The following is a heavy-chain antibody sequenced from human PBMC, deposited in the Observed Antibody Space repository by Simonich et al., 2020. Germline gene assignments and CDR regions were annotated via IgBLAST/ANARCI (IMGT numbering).Heavy chain of an antibody. CDR1: GYTFTGYY. Sequence: QVQLVQSGAEVKKPGASVKVSCKASGYTFTGYYMHWVRQDPGQGSGWMGWIQPNSGGTNYAQKFQGRVTMTRDTSISTAYMELSRLRSDDTAVYYCASASYGSGSYYDYWGQGTLVTVSS. V-gene: IGHV1-2*02. CDR3: ASASYGSGSYYDY. D-gene: IGHD3-10*01. J-gene: IGHJ4*02. CDR2: IQPNSGGT.